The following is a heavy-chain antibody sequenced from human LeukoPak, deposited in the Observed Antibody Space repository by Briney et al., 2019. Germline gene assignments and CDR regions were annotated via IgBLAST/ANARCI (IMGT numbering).Heavy chain of an antibody. CDR1: GFTFSDYY. J-gene: IGHJ4*02. CDR2: ISISSSYT. V-gene: IGHV3-11*05. CDR3: ARDRAPSGFYLGDFYY. Sequence: GGSLRLSCAASGFTFSDYYMSWIRQAPGKGLEWVSYISISSSYTKYADSVKGRFTISRDKAKKSLYLQMNSLRADDSAVYYCARDRAPSGFYLGDFYYWGQGALVTVSS. D-gene: IGHD3-22*01.